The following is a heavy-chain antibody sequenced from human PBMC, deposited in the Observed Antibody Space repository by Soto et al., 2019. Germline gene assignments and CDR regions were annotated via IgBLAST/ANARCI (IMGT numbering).Heavy chain of an antibody. CDR2: ISYEGRNK. CDR1: GFTFTNYA. J-gene: IGHJ3*02. CDR3: VKDQILGYYGSGRGGLDI. V-gene: IGHV3-30*18. D-gene: IGHD3-10*01. Sequence: QVQLVESGGGVVQPGRSLRLSCAASGFTFTNYAMHWVRQAPGTGLEWVAAISYEGRNKYYADSVKGRFTISRDNPKNTLDLQMSSLGPEDTAVYYCVKDQILGYYGSGRGGLDIWGQGTKVTVSS.